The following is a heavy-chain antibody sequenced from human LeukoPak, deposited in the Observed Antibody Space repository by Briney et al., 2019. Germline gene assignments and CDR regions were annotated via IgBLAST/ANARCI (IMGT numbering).Heavy chain of an antibody. CDR3: ARDENRYCSGGSCYSLLYWYFDL. D-gene: IGHD2-15*01. CDR2: INPNSGGT. CDR1: GYIFTAYY. Sequence: ASVKLSCKASGYIFTAYYIHWVRQAPGQGLEWMGWINPNSGGTNYAQKFQGRVTMTRDTSISTAYMELSSLRSDDTAVYYCARDENRYCSGGSCYSLLYWYFDLWGRGTLVTVSS. J-gene: IGHJ2*01. V-gene: IGHV1-2*02.